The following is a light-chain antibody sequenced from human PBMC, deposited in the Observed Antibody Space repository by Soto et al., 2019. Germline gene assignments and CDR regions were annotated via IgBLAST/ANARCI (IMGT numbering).Light chain of an antibody. CDR3: QQYYSNALT. Sequence: DIVLTQSPDSLAVSLGERATINCKSSQSVLYSSNNKNYLAWYQQKPGQPPKLLIYWASTRKSGVPDRFSGSGSGTDFTLTISSLQAEDVAVYYCQQYYSNALTFGGGTNVHIK. CDR1: QSVLYSSNNKNY. V-gene: IGKV4-1*01. J-gene: IGKJ4*01. CDR2: WAS.